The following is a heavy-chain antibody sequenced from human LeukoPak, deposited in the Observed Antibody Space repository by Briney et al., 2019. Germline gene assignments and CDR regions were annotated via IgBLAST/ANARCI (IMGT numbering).Heavy chain of an antibody. CDR1: GFTFSSYG. CDR3: ARAYCGGDCFNFDY. D-gene: IGHD2-21*02. J-gene: IGHJ4*02. Sequence: GGSLRLSCAASGFTFSSYGMPWVRQAPGKGREWVAVIWYDGSNKYYADSVKGRFTISRDNSKNTLYLQMNSLRAEDTAVYYCARAYCGGDCFNFDYWGQGTLVTVSS. V-gene: IGHV3-33*01. CDR2: IWYDGSNK.